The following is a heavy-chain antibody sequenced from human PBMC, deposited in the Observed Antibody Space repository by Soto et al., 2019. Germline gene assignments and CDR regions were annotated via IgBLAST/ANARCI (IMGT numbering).Heavy chain of an antibody. J-gene: IGHJ6*03. CDR2: ISSNGVGT. D-gene: IGHD6-6*01. Sequence: EVQLAESGGGLAQPGGSLRLSCAASGFTLSGYAMDWVRQAPGKGLEYVSGISSNGVGTYYANSVQGRFTISRDNSKITVYLQMGSLRPEDMAVYYCARRARPDFYYMDVWGKGTTVTVS. V-gene: IGHV3-64*01. CDR3: ARRARPDFYYMDV. CDR1: GFTLSGYA.